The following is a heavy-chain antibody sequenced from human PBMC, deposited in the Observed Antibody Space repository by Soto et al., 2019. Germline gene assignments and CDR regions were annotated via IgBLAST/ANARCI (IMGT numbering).Heavy chain of an antibody. Sequence: PSETLSLTCTVYGGSVSDYYWSWVRQPAGKGLEWIGRIRPGGNTNYSPSLMSRVTMSVDTSRNQFSLKLTSVTAADTAVYYCARDMHAGFTHYFDPWGQGTLVTVSS. CDR2: IRPGGNT. V-gene: IGHV4-4*07. J-gene: IGHJ5*02. CDR3: ARDMHAGFTHYFDP. D-gene: IGHD1-26*01. CDR1: GGSVSDYY.